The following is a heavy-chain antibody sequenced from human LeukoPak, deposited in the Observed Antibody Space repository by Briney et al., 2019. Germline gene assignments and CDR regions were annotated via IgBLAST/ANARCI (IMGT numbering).Heavy chain of an antibody. J-gene: IGHJ4*02. CDR2: VSKDGRET. D-gene: IGHD3-10*01. Sequence: GGSLRLSCVASGFTISSYGIHWVRQPPGKGLEWVALVSKDGRETYYGDTVKGRFTISRDNSKNKVEMQLNSRRSEDTAVYYCARDHSGSGRAFDCWGQGTLVTVSS. CDR1: GFTISSYG. V-gene: IGHV3-30*04. CDR3: ARDHSGSGRAFDC.